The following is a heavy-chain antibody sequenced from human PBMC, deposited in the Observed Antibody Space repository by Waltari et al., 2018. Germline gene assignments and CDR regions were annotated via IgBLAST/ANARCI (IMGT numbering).Heavy chain of an antibody. CDR1: GFALHSYA. J-gene: IGHJ4*02. CDR3: ARVGYCSSTGCYTSGAFDY. V-gene: IGHV3-30-3*01. Sequence: QVQLVESGGGVVQPGRSLRLSCAASGFALHSYALHRSPQAPGGGLEGVAVISFDGYNQNYADSVRGRFTISKDSSRRTVYLQMNSLRPDDTAVYYCARVGYCSSTGCYTSGAFDYWGQGTPVIVSS. CDR2: ISFDGYNQ. D-gene: IGHD2-2*02.